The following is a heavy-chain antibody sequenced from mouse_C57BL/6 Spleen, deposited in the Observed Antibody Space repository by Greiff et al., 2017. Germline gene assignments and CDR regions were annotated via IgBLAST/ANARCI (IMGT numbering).Heavy chain of an antibody. CDR2: IDPANGNT. Sequence: VQLKQSVAELVRPGASVKLSCTASGFNIKNTYMHWVKQRPEQGLEWIGRIDPANGNTKYAPKFQGKATITADTSSNTAYLQLSSLTSEDTAIYYCAREAVIYYGNYEDAMDYWGQGTSVTVSS. D-gene: IGHD2-1*01. J-gene: IGHJ4*01. V-gene: IGHV14-3*01. CDR1: GFNIKNTY. CDR3: AREAVIYYGNYEDAMDY.